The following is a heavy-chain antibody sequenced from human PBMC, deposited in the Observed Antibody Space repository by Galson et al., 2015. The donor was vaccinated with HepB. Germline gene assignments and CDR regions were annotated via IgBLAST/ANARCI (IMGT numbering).Heavy chain of an antibody. Sequence: SLRLSCAASGLTFSNARMSWVRQAPGKGLEWVGRIKSKTDGGTTGYAAPVKGRFTISRDDSKNTLYLQMNSLKTEDTAVYYCTTLERYFDWLLYEPSDYWGQGTLVTVSS. V-gene: IGHV3-15*01. J-gene: IGHJ4*02. CDR3: TTLERYFDWLLYEPSDY. CDR1: GLTFSNAR. D-gene: IGHD3-9*01. CDR2: IKSKTDGGTT.